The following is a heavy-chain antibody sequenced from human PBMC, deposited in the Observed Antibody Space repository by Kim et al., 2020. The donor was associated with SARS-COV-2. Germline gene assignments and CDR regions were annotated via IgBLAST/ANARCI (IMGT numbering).Heavy chain of an antibody. CDR1: GFTFSNAW. CDR2: IKSKTDGGTT. D-gene: IGHD6-6*01. V-gene: IGHV3-15*01. CDR3: TTWGSSSSSYSYYGMDV. J-gene: IGHJ6*02. Sequence: GGSLRLSCAASGFTFSNAWMSWVRQAPGKGLEWVGRIKSKTDGGTTDYAAPVKGRFTISRAASKTTLYLQMNSLKTEATAVYYWTTWGSSSSSYSYYGMDVWGQGTTVTVSS.